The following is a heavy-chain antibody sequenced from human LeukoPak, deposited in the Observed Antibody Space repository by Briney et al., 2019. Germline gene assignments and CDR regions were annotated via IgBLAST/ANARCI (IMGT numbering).Heavy chain of an antibody. J-gene: IGHJ4*02. V-gene: IGHV3-33*06. CDR2: IWSDGTNK. D-gene: IGHD4-11*01. Sequence: PGKSLRLSCAASGFTFSSYGMHWVRQAPGKGLEWVAVIWSDGTNKYYADSVKGRFAISRDDSNNMVYLQMNSLRAEDTAVYYYAKDVERGFDYTNSLDYWGQGTLVTVSS. CDR3: AKDVERGFDYTNSLDY. CDR1: GFTFSSYG.